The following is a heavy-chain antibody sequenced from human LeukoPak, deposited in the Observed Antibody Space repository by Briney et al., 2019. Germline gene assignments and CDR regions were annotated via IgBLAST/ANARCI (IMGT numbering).Heavy chain of an antibody. Sequence: GSLRLSCAASGFTIGLYAMYWVRQGPGRGLEWVSVIKADGSGTFYADSVRGRFTTSRDNSKNSLYLQMNSLTSEDTALYYCATWAFYHNLHVWGQGTTVIVSS. V-gene: IGHV3-43*02. CDR1: GFTIGLYA. J-gene: IGHJ6*02. D-gene: IGHD2/OR15-2a*01. CDR3: ATWAFYHNLHV. CDR2: IKADGSGT.